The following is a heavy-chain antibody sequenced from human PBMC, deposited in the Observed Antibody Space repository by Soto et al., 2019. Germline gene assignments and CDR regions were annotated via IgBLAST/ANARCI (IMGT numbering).Heavy chain of an antibody. V-gene: IGHV4-34*01. D-gene: IGHD3-9*01. CDR3: ARSRALLRYFDWLSNFDY. J-gene: IGHJ4*02. Sequence: LQPTGRGLEWIGEINHSGSTNYNPSLKSRVTISVDTSKNQFSLKLSSVTAADTAVYYCARSRALLRYFDWLSNFDYWGQGTLVTVSS. CDR2: INHSGST.